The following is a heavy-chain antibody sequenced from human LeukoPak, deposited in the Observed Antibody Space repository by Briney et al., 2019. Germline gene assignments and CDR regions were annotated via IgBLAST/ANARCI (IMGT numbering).Heavy chain of an antibody. CDR3: ASRKYFSSTSVSYYYYYGMLV. CDR1: AGTLITSA. Sequence: ASPTVSYTASAGTLITSATSWVRHAPGQGLEWMGQLIPIFVIANSPQNLQSRVTITADQTTSTAYLVQSSLRSEDTAVYYCASRKYFSSTSVSYYYYYGMLVWRQGTTVSVSS. J-gene: IGHJ6*02. V-gene: IGHV1-69*17. CDR2: LIPIFVIA. D-gene: IGHD2-2*01.